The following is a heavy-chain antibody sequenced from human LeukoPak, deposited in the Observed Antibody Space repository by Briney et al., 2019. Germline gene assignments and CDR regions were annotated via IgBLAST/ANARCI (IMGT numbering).Heavy chain of an antibody. CDR2: IKQDGSEK. J-gene: IGHJ3*02. CDR1: GFSFSDYW. V-gene: IGHV3-7*01. D-gene: IGHD5-18*01. CDR3: ARGTYRGIQLRDDAFDI. Sequence: PGGSLRLSCAASGFSFSDYWMSWVRQAPGKGLEWVANIKQDGSEKYYVDSVKGRFTISRDNAKNSLYLQMNSLRAEDTAVYYCARGTYRGIQLRDDAFDIWGQGTMVTVSS.